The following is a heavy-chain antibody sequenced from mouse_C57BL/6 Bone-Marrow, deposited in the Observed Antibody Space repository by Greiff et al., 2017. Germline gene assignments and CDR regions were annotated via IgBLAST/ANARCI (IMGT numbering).Heavy chain of an antibody. D-gene: IGHD1-1*01. V-gene: IGHV1-15*01. CDR1: GYTFTDYE. CDR2: IDPETGGT. CDR3: TNYYSGSSPYFDY. Sequence: QVQLQQSGAELVRPGASVTLSCKASGYTFTDYEMHWVKQTPVHGLEWIGAIDPETGGTAYNQKFKGKAILTADKSSSTAYMELRSLTSEDSAVYYCTNYYSGSSPYFDYWGQGTTLTVSS. J-gene: IGHJ2*01.